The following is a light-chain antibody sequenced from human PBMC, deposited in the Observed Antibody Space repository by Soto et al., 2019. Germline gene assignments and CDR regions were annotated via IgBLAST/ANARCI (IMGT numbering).Light chain of an antibody. CDR1: QNFGSTY. V-gene: IGKV3-11*01. J-gene: IGKJ5*01. CDR3: QQRSNWPIIT. CDR2: DAS. Sequence: EVVLTQSPDTLSLSPGERSPLSCRASQNFGSTYLAWYQQKPGQAPRLLIYDASNRATGIPARFSGSGSGTDFTLTISSLEPEDFAVYYCQQRSNWPIITFGQGTRLEIK.